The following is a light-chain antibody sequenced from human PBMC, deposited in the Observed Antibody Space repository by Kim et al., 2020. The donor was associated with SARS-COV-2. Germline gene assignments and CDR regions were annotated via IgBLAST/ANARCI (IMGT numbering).Light chain of an antibody. CDR1: SLRTNS. CDR3: NSRDIRDHHVM. J-gene: IGLJ3*02. V-gene: IGLV3-19*01. Sequence: SSELTQDPAVSVALGQTVTMTCQGDSLRTNSASWYQQKPGQAPVLVIFARNHRPSGIPDRFSGSSSGNTASLTITESQAEDEADYFCNSRDIRDHHVMFGGGTQLTVL. CDR2: ARN.